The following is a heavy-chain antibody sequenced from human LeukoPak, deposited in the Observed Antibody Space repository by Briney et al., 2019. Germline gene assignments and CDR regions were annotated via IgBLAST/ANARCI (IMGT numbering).Heavy chain of an antibody. V-gene: IGHV4-61*02. CDR2: IYTSGST. Sequence: SETLSLTCTVSGGSISSGSYYWSWIRQPAGKGLEWIGRIYTSGSTNYNPSLKSRVTISVDTSKNQFSLKLSSVTAADTAVYYCASSHVLRFLEWLSLDYWGQGTLVTVSS. CDR1: GGSISSGSYY. D-gene: IGHD3-3*01. J-gene: IGHJ4*02. CDR3: ASSHVLRFLEWLSLDY.